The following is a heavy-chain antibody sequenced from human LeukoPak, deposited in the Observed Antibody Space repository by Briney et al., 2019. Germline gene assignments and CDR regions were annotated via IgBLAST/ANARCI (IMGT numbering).Heavy chain of an antibody. V-gene: IGHV1-2*02. CDR2: INPNDGDT. J-gene: IGHJ4*02. D-gene: IGHD2-2*01. CDR3: ARANFLYCSSSTCLFDY. CDR1: GYTFTDYY. Sequence: ASVKVSCKASGYTFTDYYMHWVRQAPGQGFECMGWINPNDGDTNYAQKFQGRVTMTRDTSISTAHVEVSRLRSDDTAVYYCARANFLYCSSSTCLFDYWGQGTLVTVSS.